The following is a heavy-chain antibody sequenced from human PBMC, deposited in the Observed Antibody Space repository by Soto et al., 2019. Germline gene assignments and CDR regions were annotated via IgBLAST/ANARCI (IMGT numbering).Heavy chain of an antibody. J-gene: IGHJ4*02. Sequence: PSETLSLTCTVSGGSISSYYWSWIRQPPGKGLEWFGYIYYSGSTNYNPSLKSRVTISVDTSKNQFSLKLSSVTAADTAVYYCARGRDNYDILTGYYSGPHFDYWGQGTLVTVSS. V-gene: IGHV4-59*01. CDR2: IYYSGST. CDR1: GGSISSYY. CDR3: ARGRDNYDILTGYYSGPHFDY. D-gene: IGHD3-9*01.